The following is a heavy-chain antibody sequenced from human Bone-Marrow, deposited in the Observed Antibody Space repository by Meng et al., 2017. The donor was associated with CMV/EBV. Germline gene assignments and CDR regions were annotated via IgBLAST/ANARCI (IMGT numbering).Heavy chain of an antibody. Sequence: GGSLRLSCKGSGYSFTSYWIGWVRQMPGKGLEWMGIIYPGDSDTRYSPSFQGQVTISADKFISTAYLQWSSLKASDTAVYYCARGLPLGYCSGGSCPEVWFDPWGQGTLVTVSS. D-gene: IGHD2-15*01. V-gene: IGHV5-51*01. CDR2: IYPGDSDT. CDR3: ARGLPLGYCSGGSCPEVWFDP. CDR1: GYSFTSYW. J-gene: IGHJ5*02.